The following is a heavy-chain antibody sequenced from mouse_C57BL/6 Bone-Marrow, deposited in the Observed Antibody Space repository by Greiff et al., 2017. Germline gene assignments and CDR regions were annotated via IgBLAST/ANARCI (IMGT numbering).Heavy chain of an antibody. V-gene: IGHV1-64*01. CDR2: IHPNSGST. Sequence: QVQLQQPGAELVKPGASVKLSCKASGYTFTSYWMHWVKQRPGQGLEWIGMIHPNSGSTNYNEKFKSKATLTVDKSSSTAYMQLSSLTSEDSAVYYCARGGGTGDYFDYWGQGTTRTVSS. J-gene: IGHJ2*01. CDR3: ARGGGTGDYFDY. D-gene: IGHD3-3*01. CDR1: GYTFTSYW.